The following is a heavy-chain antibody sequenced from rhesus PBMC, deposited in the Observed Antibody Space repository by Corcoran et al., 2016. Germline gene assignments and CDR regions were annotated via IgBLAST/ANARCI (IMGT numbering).Heavy chain of an antibody. D-gene: IGHD6-13*01. CDR2: ISGNSESA. Sequence: QVQLQESGPGLVKPSETLSLTCAVSGVSFSIYWWTGTRQPPGKGLEWIGDISGNSESANYNPSLKSRVTISKDASKNQFSLRLTSVTAADTAVYYCLRGPYTSPFDYWGQGVLVTVSS. CDR3: LRGPYTSPFDY. CDR1: GVSFSIYW. J-gene: IGHJ4*01. V-gene: IGHV4-80*01.